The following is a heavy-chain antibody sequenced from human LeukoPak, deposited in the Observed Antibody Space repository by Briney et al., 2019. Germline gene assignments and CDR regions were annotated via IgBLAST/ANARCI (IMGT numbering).Heavy chain of an antibody. D-gene: IGHD3-22*01. CDR2: ISSSGDTT. V-gene: IGHV3-23*01. CDR3: AKGLYSAYSD. Sequence: GGSLRLSCAASGFTFGSSGMSWVRQAPGKGLKWVSSISSSGDTTNYADSVKGRFTISRDTYKNTLYLQMTSLRAEDTALYYCAKGLYSAYSDWGQGTLVAVSS. CDR1: GFTFGSSG. J-gene: IGHJ4*02.